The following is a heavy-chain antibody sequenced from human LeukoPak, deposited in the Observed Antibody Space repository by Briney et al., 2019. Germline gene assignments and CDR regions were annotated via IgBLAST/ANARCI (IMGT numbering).Heavy chain of an antibody. CDR3: AKDMGSDGEDAFDI. CDR1: GFTFDDYA. CDR2: ISWNSGSI. V-gene: IGHV3-9*01. Sequence: GRSLRLSCAASGFTFDDYAMHWVRQAPGKGLEWVSGISWNSGSIGYADSVKGRFTIYRDNAKNSLYLQMNSLRAEDTALYYCAKDMGSDGEDAFDIWGQGTMVTVSS. D-gene: IGHD4-17*01. J-gene: IGHJ3*02.